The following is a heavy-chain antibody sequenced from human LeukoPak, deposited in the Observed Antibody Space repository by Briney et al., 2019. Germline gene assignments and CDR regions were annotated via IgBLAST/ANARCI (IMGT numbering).Heavy chain of an antibody. CDR2: IHYSGST. Sequence: SETLSLTCTASGDSVTSGHYYWTWIRQPPGKGLEWIGYIHYSGSTNYNPSLKSRLTISIDTSENHFSLKLSSVTTTDTAVYYCARAPSYYWYFDVWGRGTLVTVSS. CDR3: ARAPSYYWYFDV. J-gene: IGHJ2*01. CDR1: GDSVTSGHYY. V-gene: IGHV4-61*03.